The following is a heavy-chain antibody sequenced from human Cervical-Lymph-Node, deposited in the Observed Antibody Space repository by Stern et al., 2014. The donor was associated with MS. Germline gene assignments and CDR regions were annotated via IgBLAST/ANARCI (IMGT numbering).Heavy chain of an antibody. J-gene: IGHJ4*02. V-gene: IGHV2-70*01. CDR2: IDWDDDK. Sequence: QVTLKESGPALVKPTQTLTLTCTFSGFSLSTSGMCVSWIRQPPGKALEWLELIDWDDDKYYSTSLKTRLTISKDTSKNQVVLTLTNMDPVDTATYYCARTEYSSGWYPNDYWGQGTLVTVSS. CDR1: GFSLSTSGMC. CDR3: ARTEYSSGWYPNDY. D-gene: IGHD6-19*01.